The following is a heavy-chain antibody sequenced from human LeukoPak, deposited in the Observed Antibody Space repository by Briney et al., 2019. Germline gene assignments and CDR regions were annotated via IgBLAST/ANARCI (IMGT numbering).Heavy chain of an antibody. J-gene: IGHJ4*02. CDR1: GFTFSSYV. D-gene: IGHD2-2*01. CDR2: ISYDGSNE. Sequence: PGGSLRLSCAASGFTFSSYVMHWVRQAPGKGLEWVAIISYDGSNEYYADSVKGRFTISRDNSKNTLYLQMNSLRAADTAVYYCARVLGAPIPAAAIDYWGQGTLVTVSS. CDR3: ARVLGAPIPAAAIDY. V-gene: IGHV3-30*04.